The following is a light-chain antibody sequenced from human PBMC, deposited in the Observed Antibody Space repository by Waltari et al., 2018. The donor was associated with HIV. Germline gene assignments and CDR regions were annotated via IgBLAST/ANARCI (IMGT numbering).Light chain of an antibody. CDR1: SPNVEQNY. CDR2: RND. J-gene: IGLJ2*01. V-gene: IGLV1-47*01. CDR3: AVWDDMGGVV. Sequence: QSVLTQPPSASGTPGQRVTMSCSGRSPNVEQNYVFWFQQFPGSDPTLVMRRNDHRPSGVPARFSGSKSGTSAFLAIGGLRSEDEAEYFRAVWDDMGGVVFGGGTKLTVL.